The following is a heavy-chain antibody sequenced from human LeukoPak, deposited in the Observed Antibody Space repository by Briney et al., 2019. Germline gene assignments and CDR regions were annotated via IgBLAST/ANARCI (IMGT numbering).Heavy chain of an antibody. D-gene: IGHD2-21*02. J-gene: IGHJ4*02. CDR2: ISGSGGST. Sequence: GGSLRLSCAASGFTFSSYAMSWVRQAPGKGLEWVSAISGSGGSTYYADSVKGRFTISRDNSKNTLYLQMNSLRAEDTAVYYCAKGISSLVTASGFDYWGQGTLVTVSS. CDR3: AKGISSLVTASGFDY. CDR1: GFTFSSYA. V-gene: IGHV3-23*01.